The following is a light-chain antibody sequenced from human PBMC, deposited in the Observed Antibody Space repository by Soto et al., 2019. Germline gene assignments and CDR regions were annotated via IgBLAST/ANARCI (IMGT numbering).Light chain of an antibody. V-gene: IGKV1-39*01. CDR3: QHYNSYSEA. CDR2: AAS. J-gene: IGKJ1*01. Sequence: DIQMTQSPSSLSASVGDRVTITFRASQSISSYLNWYQQKPGKVPKVLIYAASSLQSGVPSRFSGSGSGTEFTLTISSLQPDDFATYYCQHYNSYSEAFGQGTKVDIK. CDR1: QSISSY.